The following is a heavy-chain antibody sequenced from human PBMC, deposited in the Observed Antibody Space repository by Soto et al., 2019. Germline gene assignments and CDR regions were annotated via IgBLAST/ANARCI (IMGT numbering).Heavy chain of an antibody. CDR2: IIPIFGTA. CDR3: ARDPYYYGSGAY. Sequence: SVKVSCKXSGGTFSSYAISWVRQAPGQGLEWMGGIIPIFGTANYAQKFQGRVTITADESTSTAYMELSSLRSEDTAVYYCARDPYYYGSGAYWGQGTLVTVSS. J-gene: IGHJ4*02. D-gene: IGHD3-10*01. CDR1: GGTFSSYA. V-gene: IGHV1-69*13.